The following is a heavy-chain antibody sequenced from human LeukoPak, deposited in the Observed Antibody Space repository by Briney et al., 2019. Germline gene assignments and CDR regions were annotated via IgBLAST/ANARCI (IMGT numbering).Heavy chain of an antibody. V-gene: IGHV1-2*02. CDR2: INPNSGAT. D-gene: IGHD6-13*01. J-gene: IGHJ4*02. CDR3: ARNSWYEY. Sequence: ASVKVSCKTSGYTFTAYYMHWVRQAPGQGLEWMGWINPNSGATDYAQKFQGRVTTTRDTSISTTYMELSSLRFDDTAVYYCARNSWYEYWGQGTLVTVSS. CDR1: GYTFTAYY.